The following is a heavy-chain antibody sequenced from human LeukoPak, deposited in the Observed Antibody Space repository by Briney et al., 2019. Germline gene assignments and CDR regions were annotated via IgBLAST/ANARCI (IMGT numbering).Heavy chain of an antibody. V-gene: IGHV4-39*01. Sequence: SETLSLTCTVSGVSISSSSYYWGWIRQPPGKGLEWIGDIYYSGTTYYNPPLKSRVTISVDTSKNQFSLKLTSVTAADTAVYYCARSVAGGKYFFDDWGQGTLVSVSS. CDR1: GVSISSSSYY. J-gene: IGHJ4*02. CDR2: IYYSGTT. D-gene: IGHD2-8*02. CDR3: ARSVAGGKYFFDD.